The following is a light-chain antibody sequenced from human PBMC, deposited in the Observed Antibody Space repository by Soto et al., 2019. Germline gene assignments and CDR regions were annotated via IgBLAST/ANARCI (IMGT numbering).Light chain of an antibody. Sequence: QPVLTQPASVSGSPGQSITISCTVTSSYALVSWFQYHPGKAPKLVMYDNTKRPSGVSERLSGSRSDNTASLIITGLQTDDEADYYCSSYGGRGFGGGTQLTVL. CDR3: SSYGGRG. CDR2: DNT. J-gene: IGLJ2*01. CDR1: SSYAL. V-gene: IGLV2-23*01.